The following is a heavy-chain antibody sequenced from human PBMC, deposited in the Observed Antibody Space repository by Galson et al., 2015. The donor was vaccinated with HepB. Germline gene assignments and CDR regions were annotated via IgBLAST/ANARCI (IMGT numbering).Heavy chain of an antibody. V-gene: IGHV6-1*01. CDR2: TYYRSRWYN. Sequence: CAISGDSVSSNSAVWNWIRQSPSRGLEWLGRTYYRSRWYNDYAVSVKSRISINADTSKNQVSLQLNSVTPDDTAVYYCAYGVDVWGQGTVVTVSS. CDR1: GDSVSSNSAV. CDR3: AYGVDV. J-gene: IGHJ6*02.